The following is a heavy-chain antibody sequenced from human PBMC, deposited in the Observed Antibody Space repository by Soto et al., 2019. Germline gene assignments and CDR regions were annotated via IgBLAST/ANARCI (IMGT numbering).Heavy chain of an antibody. Sequence: PSETLSLTCTVSGGSISSSSYYWGWIRQPPGKGLEWIGSIYYSGSTYYNLSLKSRVTISVDTSKNQFSLKLSSVTAADTAVYYCASPSEIAVAGTDYYYGMDVWGQGTTVTVSS. CDR1: GGSISSSSYY. V-gene: IGHV4-39*01. J-gene: IGHJ6*02. CDR2: IYYSGST. D-gene: IGHD6-19*01. CDR3: ASPSEIAVAGTDYYYGMDV.